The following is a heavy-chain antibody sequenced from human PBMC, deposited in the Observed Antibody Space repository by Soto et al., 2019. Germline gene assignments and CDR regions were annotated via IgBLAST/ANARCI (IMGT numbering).Heavy chain of an antibody. D-gene: IGHD3-16*01. Sequence: QVQLVQSGAEVKEPGASVKVSCKASGYTFSNNQIHWVRQATGQGLEWMGWMNPNNGNTGYAQKFQDRVTMTRTTSISTAYMELSSLRFEDTAVYYWTRNGGGLGVWGQGTLVTVSS. CDR2: MNPNNGNT. V-gene: IGHV1-8*01. CDR1: GYTFSNNQ. J-gene: IGHJ4*02. CDR3: TRNGGGLGV.